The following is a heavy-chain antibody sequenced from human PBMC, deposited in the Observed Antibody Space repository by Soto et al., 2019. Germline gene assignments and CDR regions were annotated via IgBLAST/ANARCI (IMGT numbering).Heavy chain of an antibody. CDR3: AREKRVLVAATPFDAFDI. V-gene: IGHV1-2*04. J-gene: IGHJ3*02. D-gene: IGHD2-15*01. CDR2: INPNSGGT. CDR1: GYTFTGYY. Sequence: QVQLVQSGAEVKKPGASVKVSCKASGYTFTGYYMHWVRQAPGQGLEWMGWINPNSGGTNYAQKFQGWVTMTRDTSISTAYMELSRLRSDDTAVYYCAREKRVLVAATPFDAFDIWGQGTMVTVSS.